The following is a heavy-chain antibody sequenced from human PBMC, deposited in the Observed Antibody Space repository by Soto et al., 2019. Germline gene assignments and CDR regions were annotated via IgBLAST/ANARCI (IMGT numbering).Heavy chain of an antibody. Sequence: QVQLVQSGAEVKKPGSSVKVSCKASGGTFRTSAISWVRQAPGQGLEWVGGIMPVFRRPKYAQNFQGRVTITADESTSTAYMERSSLRSDDTAVYYCARDKDRPQFGGNYYYILDDWGQGTAVTVSS. D-gene: IGHD3-10*01. CDR3: ARDKDRPQFGGNYYYILDD. V-gene: IGHV1-69*12. CDR2: IMPVFRRP. J-gene: IGHJ6*02. CDR1: GGTFRTSA.